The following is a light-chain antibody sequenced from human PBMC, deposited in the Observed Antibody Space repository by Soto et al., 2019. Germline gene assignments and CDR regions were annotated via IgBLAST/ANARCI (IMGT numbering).Light chain of an antibody. V-gene: IGKV3-15*01. CDR1: QSIFNN. J-gene: IGKJ2*01. Sequence: EIVMTQSPATLSVSPRDRATLSCRASQSIFNNLAWYQLKPGQAPRHLIYGASTRATGIAARFSGSGSGTEVTLIISTLQSEDVAVYYFQQENNWPYTFDQGTKLEIK. CDR3: QQENNWPYT. CDR2: GAS.